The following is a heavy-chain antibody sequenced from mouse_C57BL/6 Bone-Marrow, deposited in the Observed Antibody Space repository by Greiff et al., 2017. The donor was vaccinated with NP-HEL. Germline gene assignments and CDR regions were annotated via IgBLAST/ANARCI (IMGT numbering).Heavy chain of an antibody. CDR2: ISNGGGSP. Sequence: EVKLVESGGGLVQPGGSLKLSCAASGFTFSDYYMYWVRQTPEKRLEWVAYISNGGGSPYYPDTVKGRLTISRDNAKHTLYLQMSRLKSEDTAMYYCARRASYDYDWYFDVWGTGTTVTVSS. D-gene: IGHD2-4*01. CDR1: GFTFSDYY. V-gene: IGHV5-12*01. J-gene: IGHJ1*03. CDR3: ARRASYDYDWYFDV.